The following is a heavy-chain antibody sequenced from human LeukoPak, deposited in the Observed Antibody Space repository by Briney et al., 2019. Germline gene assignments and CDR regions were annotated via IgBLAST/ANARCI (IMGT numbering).Heavy chain of an antibody. V-gene: IGHV3-64*01. J-gene: IGHJ4*02. Sequence: GGSLRLSCAASGFTFSSYAMHWVRQAPGKGLEYVSGISSDGGSPFHVNSVKGRFTISRDNSKDTLYLQMGSLRDEDMAVYYCAREYCSGGRCQYYFDYWGQGTLVTVSS. CDR3: AREYCSGGRCQYYFDY. CDR1: GFTFSSYA. D-gene: IGHD2-15*01. CDR2: ISSDGGSP.